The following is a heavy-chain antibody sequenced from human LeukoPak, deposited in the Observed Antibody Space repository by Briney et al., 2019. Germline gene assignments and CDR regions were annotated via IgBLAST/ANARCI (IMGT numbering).Heavy chain of an antibody. Sequence: PGGSLRLSCAASGFTFSSYWMSWVRQAPGKGLEWVANIKQDGSEKYYVDSVKGRFTISGDNAKNSLYLQMNSLRAEDTAVYYCAREGITMIEDYWGQGTLVTVSS. V-gene: IGHV3-7*01. J-gene: IGHJ4*02. CDR2: IKQDGSEK. D-gene: IGHD3-22*01. CDR3: AREGITMIEDY. CDR1: GFTFSSYW.